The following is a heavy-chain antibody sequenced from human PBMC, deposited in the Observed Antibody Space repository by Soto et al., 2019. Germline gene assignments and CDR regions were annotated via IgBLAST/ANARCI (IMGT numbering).Heavy chain of an antibody. V-gene: IGHV1-46*03. CDR3: ARAHYDSAAFDF. CDR1: GYTFTTNF. Sequence: VQLVQSGAEVKKPGASVKISCKASGYTFTTNFIHWIRQAPGQGLEWVGIIRPGGGTTVYAQKFQGRVTMSRDTSTSTVYMELSNLRSEDTAVFYCARAHYDSAAFDFWGQGTMVIVSS. CDR2: IRPGGGTT. J-gene: IGHJ3*01. D-gene: IGHD3-22*01.